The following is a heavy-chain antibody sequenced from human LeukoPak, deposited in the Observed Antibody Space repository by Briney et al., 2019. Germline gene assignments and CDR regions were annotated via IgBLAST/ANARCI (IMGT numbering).Heavy chain of an antibody. CDR1: GFTFSSYG. CDR2: ISYDGSNK. V-gene: IGHV3-30*03. D-gene: IGHD1-14*01. CDR3: ARPQTTGDDAFDI. Sequence: AGGSLRLSCAASGFTFSSYGMHWVRQAPGKGLEWVAVISYDGSNKYYSDSVKGRFTISRDNSKNTLYLQMNSLRAEDTAVYYCARPQTTGDDAFDIWGQGTMVTVSS. J-gene: IGHJ3*02.